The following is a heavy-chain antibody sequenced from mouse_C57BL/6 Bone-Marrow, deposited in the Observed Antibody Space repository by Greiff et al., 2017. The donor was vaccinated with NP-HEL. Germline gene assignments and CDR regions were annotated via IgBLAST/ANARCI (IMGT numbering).Heavy chain of an antibody. J-gene: IGHJ1*03. CDR1: EYEFPSYD. Sequence: EVQLVESGGGLVQPGESLKLSCESNEYEFPSYDMSWVRKTPEKRLELVAAINSDGGSTYYPDTMERRFIISRDNTKKTLYLQMSSLRSEDTALYYWARHSGYYPNWYFDVWGTGTTVTVSS. V-gene: IGHV5-2*01. D-gene: IGHD2-3*01. CDR2: INSDGGST. CDR3: ARHSGYYPNWYFDV.